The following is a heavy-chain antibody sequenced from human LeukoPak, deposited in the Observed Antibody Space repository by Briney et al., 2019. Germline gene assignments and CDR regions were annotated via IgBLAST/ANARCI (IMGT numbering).Heavy chain of an antibody. CDR1: GFTFDDCA. CDR2: ISWNSGSI. D-gene: IGHD6-19*01. CDR3: AKDSFYSSGWLFDY. J-gene: IGHJ4*02. Sequence: GRSLRLSCAASGFTFDDCAMHWVRQAPGKGLEWVSGISWNSGSIGYADSVKGRFTISRDNAKNSLYLQMNSLRAEDTALYYCAKDSFYSSGWLFDYWGQGTLVTVSS. V-gene: IGHV3-9*01.